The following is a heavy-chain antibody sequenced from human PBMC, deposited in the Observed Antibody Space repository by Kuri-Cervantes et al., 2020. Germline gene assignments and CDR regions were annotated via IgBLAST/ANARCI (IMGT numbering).Heavy chain of an antibody. CDR3: ARVKYYYDSRLNWGDFDY. CDR1: GFTFSSYG. CDR2: ISYDGSNK. J-gene: IGHJ4*02. D-gene: IGHD3-22*01. V-gene: IGHV3-30*03. Sequence: GESLKISCAASGFTFSSYGMHWVRQAPGKGLEWVAVISYDGSNKYYADSVKGRFTISRDNSKNTLYLQMNSLRAEDTAAYCCARVKYYYDSRLNWGDFDYWGQGTLVTVSS.